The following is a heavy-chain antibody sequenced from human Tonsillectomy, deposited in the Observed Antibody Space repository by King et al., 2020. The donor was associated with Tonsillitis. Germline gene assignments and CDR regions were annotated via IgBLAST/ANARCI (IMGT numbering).Heavy chain of an antibody. J-gene: IGHJ4*02. V-gene: IGHV4-59*01. Sequence: QLQESGPGLVKPSETLSLTCTVSGGSISSYYWSWIRQPPGKGLEWIGYIYYSGSTNYNPSLKSRVTISVDTSKNQFSLTLSSVTAADTAVYYCARLTYYDILTGPIDYWGQGTLVTVSS. D-gene: IGHD3-9*01. CDR2: IYYSGST. CDR3: ARLTYYDILTGPIDY. CDR1: GGSISSYY.